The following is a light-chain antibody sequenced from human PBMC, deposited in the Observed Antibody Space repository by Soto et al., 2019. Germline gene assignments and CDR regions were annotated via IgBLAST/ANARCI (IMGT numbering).Light chain of an antibody. CDR1: SRHNTNA. V-gene: IGLV4-69*01. Sequence: QAVLTQSPSASASLGASVKLTCTLSSRHNTNAIAWHQQQPKKGPRFLMKVNSDGSHFKGDGIPDRFSGSSSGAERYLTISSLQSEDGADYYCQAWATGIHIFGGGTKLTVL. CDR2: VNSDGSH. CDR3: QAWATGIHI. J-gene: IGLJ2*01.